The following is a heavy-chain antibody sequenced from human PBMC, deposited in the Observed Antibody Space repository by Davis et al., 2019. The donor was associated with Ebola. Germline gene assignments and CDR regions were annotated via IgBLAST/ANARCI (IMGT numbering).Heavy chain of an antibody. J-gene: IGHJ4*02. Sequence: GESLKISCAASGFTFSSYAMSWVRQAPGKGLEWVSTITSSGGSAYYADSVKGRFSISRDNSKNTLYLQMNSLRAEDTAVYYCAKDRGNAVAGTVDYWGQGTLVTVSS. D-gene: IGHD6-19*01. CDR2: ITSSGGSA. V-gene: IGHV3-23*01. CDR1: GFTFSSYA. CDR3: AKDRGNAVAGTVDY.